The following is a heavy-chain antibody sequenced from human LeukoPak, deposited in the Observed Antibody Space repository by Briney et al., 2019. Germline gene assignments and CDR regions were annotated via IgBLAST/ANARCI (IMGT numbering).Heavy chain of an antibody. CDR3: AAMTSVTTGDY. CDR2: ISSSSSYI. V-gene: IGHV3-21*01. Sequence: GGSLRLSCAASGFTFSSYSMNWVRQAPGKGLEWVSSISSSSSYIYYADSVKGRFTISRDNAKNSLYLQMNSLRAEDTAVYYCAAMTSVTTGDYWGQGTLVTVSS. CDR1: GFTFSSYS. D-gene: IGHD4-11*01. J-gene: IGHJ4*02.